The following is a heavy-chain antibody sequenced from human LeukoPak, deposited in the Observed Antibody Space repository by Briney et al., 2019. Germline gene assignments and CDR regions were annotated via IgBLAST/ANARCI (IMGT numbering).Heavy chain of an antibody. V-gene: IGHV3-53*04. CDR3: AKDPNPSYSSGENWFDP. D-gene: IGHD6-19*01. Sequence: PGGSLRLSCAASGFSVSSNYMSWVRQAPGKGLEWVSVIYSDSSTYYADSVKGRFTISRHNSKNTLYLQMNSLRAEDTALYYCAKDPNPSYSSGENWFDPWGQGTLVTVSS. CDR1: GFSVSSNY. J-gene: IGHJ5*02. CDR2: IYSDSST.